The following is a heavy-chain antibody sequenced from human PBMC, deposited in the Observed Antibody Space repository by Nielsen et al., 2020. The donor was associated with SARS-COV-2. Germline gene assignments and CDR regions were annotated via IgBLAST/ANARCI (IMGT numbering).Heavy chain of an antibody. V-gene: IGHV5-51*01. Sequence: GESLKISCQGSGYLFSRSWIALVRQMPGKGFEWMGFIYCGDSETRYSPSFQGQVTISADKSVNTAYLQWSSLKASDTAMYYCAGLGGAGFSLFDHWGQGTLVTVSS. CDR2: IYCGDSET. CDR1: GYLFSRSW. J-gene: IGHJ4*02. CDR3: AGLGGAGFSLFDH. D-gene: IGHD6-19*01.